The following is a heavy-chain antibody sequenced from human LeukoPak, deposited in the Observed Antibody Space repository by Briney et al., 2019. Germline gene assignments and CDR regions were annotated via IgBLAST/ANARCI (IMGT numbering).Heavy chain of an antibody. J-gene: IGHJ4*02. CDR3: SAVSSYYYGSGSPSPGADFDY. CDR2: IVVGSGNT. CDR1: GFTFTSSA. Sequence: ASVKVSCKASGFTFTSSAMQWVRQARGQRLEWIGWIVVGSGNTNYAQKFQERVTITRDMSTSTAYMELSSLRSEDTAVYYCSAVSSYYYGSGSPSPGADFDYWGQGTLVTVSS. D-gene: IGHD3-10*01. V-gene: IGHV1-58*02.